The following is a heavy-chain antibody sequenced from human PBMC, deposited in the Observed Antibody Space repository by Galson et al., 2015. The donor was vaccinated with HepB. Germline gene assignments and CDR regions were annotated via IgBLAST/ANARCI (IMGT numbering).Heavy chain of an antibody. CDR3: ARAVVPAAHFDY. J-gene: IGHJ4*02. D-gene: IGHD2-2*01. Sequence: SVKVSCKASGGTFSSYTISWVRQAPGQGLEWMGGIIPIFGTANYAQKFQGRVTITADESTSTAYMELSSLRSEDTAVYYCARAVVPAAHFDYWGQGTLVTVSS. CDR2: IIPIFGTA. CDR1: GGTFSSYT. V-gene: IGHV1-69*13.